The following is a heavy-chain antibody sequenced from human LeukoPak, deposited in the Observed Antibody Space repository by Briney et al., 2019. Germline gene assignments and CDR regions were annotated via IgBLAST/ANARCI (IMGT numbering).Heavy chain of an antibody. D-gene: IGHD2-2*01. CDR3: ARDRKEIVVVPAGTSTFYYYYYMDV. CDR2: IKQDGSEK. Sequence: GGSLRLSCAASGFTFSSYWMTWVRQAPGKGLEWVANIKQDGSEKYYVDSVKGRFTISRDNAKNSLYLQMNSLRAEDTAAYFCARDRKEIVVVPAGTSTFYYYYYMDVWGKGTTVTVSS. CDR1: GFTFSSYW. V-gene: IGHV3-7*01. J-gene: IGHJ6*03.